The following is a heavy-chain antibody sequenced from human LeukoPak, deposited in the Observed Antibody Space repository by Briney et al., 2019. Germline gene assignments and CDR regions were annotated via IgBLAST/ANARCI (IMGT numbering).Heavy chain of an antibody. D-gene: IGHD6-19*01. V-gene: IGHV4-59*01. CDR3: ARSTGSGWSEDYFDY. CDR2: IYYSGST. J-gene: IGHJ4*02. Sequence: SETLSLTCTVSGGSISSYYWSWIRQPPGKGLEWMGYIYYSGSTNYNPSLKSRVTISVNTSKNQFSLKLSSVTAADTAVYYCARSTGSGWSEDYFDYWGQGTLVSVSS. CDR1: GGSISSYY.